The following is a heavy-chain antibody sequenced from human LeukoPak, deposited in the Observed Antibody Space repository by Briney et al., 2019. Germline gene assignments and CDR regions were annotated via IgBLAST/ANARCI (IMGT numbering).Heavy chain of an antibody. V-gene: IGHV3-21*01. D-gene: IGHD3-22*01. CDR2: ISSSSSYI. CDR1: GFTFSSYS. CDR3: ARDRMGDSSGYWYFDL. Sequence: PGGSLRLSCAASGFTFSSYSMNWVRQAPGKGLEWVSSISSSSSYIYYADSVKGRFTISRDNAKNSLYLQMNSLRAEDTAVYYCARDRMGDSSGYWYFDLWGRGTLVTVSS. J-gene: IGHJ2*01.